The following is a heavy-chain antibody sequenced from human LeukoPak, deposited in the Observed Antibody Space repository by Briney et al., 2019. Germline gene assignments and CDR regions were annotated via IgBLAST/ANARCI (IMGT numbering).Heavy chain of an antibody. CDR2: INWNGETI. J-gene: IGHJ4*02. D-gene: IGHD7-27*01. V-gene: IGHV3-20*03. CDR3: AKEKGANWDPFDY. CDR1: GFTFDDFG. Sequence: GGSLRLSFATSGFTFDDFGMAWVRQVPGKGPEWVSGINWNGETIAYRDSVKGRFTISRDSARRSVYLQMNSLRDEDTALYYCAKEKGANWDPFDYWGRGTLVIVSS.